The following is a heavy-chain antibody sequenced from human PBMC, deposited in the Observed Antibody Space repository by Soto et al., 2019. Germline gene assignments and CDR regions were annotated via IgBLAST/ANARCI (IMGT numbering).Heavy chain of an antibody. Sequence: QVQLQESGPGLVKPSGTLSLTCNVSGGSITNNNWWSWVRQPPGKGLEWIGAIYHSGHTNYNPSLKSRATLSLDYFENQFSLKLTSATAADTAIYYCASIAYSASGFDYWGQGILVTVSS. CDR2: IYHSGHT. CDR1: GGSITNNNW. CDR3: ASIAYSASGFDY. D-gene: IGHD1-26*01. V-gene: IGHV4-4*02. J-gene: IGHJ4*02.